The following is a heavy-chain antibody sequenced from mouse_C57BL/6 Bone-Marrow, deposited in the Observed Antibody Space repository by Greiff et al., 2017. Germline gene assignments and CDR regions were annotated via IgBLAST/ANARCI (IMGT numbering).Heavy chain of an antibody. CDR3: AIDGYSYWYFDV. Sequence: QVQLQQSGAELVKPGASVKISCKASGYAFSSYWMNWVQQTPGKGLEWIGQIYPGDGDTNYNGKFKGKATLTADKSSSTAYMQLSSLTSEDSAVYFCAIDGYSYWYFDVWGTGTTVTVSS. V-gene: IGHV1-80*01. J-gene: IGHJ1*03. D-gene: IGHD2-3*01. CDR1: GYAFSSYW. CDR2: IYPGDGDT.